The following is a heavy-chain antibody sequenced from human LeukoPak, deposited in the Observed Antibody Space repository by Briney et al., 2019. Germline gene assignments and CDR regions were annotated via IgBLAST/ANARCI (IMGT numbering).Heavy chain of an antibody. V-gene: IGHV4-59*01. CDR2: IYYSGSN. D-gene: IGHD3-16*01. CDR3: ARALGGAMGY. Sequence: SETLSLTCTVSGGSISSYYWSWIRQPPGKGLEWIGYIYYSGSNNYNPSLKSRVTISVDTSKDQFSLKLSSVTAADTAVYYCARALGGAMGYWGQGTLVTVSS. J-gene: IGHJ4*02. CDR1: GGSISSYY.